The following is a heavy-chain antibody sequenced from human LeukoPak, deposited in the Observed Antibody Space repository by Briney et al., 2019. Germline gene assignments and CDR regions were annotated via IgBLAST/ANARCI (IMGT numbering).Heavy chain of an antibody. Sequence: GGSLRLSCAASGFTFSSYWMHWVRQAPGKGLVWVSRINSDGSSTNYADSVKGRFTISRDNAKNSLYLQMVSLRAEDTAVYYCARLRGYSYGYGDYWGQGTLVTVSS. J-gene: IGHJ4*02. V-gene: IGHV3-74*01. CDR2: INSDGSST. CDR1: GFTFSSYW. D-gene: IGHD5-18*01. CDR3: ARLRGYSYGYGDY.